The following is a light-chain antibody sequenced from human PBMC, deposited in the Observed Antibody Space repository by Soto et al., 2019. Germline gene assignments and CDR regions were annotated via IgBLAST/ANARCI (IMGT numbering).Light chain of an antibody. CDR1: QSVYNN. Sequence: EIGMTQSPATLSVSPGKRATLSCRASQSVYNNLAWYQQNPGQAPRLLIYSTSTRATGIPARFSGSGSGTEFTLTISSLQSEDFAVYYCQQYSDWPLTFGGGTKVEIK. V-gene: IGKV3-15*01. J-gene: IGKJ4*01. CDR3: QQYSDWPLT. CDR2: STS.